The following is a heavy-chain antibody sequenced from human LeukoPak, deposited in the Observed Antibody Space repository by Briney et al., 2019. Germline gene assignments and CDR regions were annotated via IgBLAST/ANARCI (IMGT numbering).Heavy chain of an antibody. CDR3: ARMMGYYYDSSGYYYSSGY. V-gene: IGHV4-34*01. CDR2: INHSGST. CDR1: GFTFSSYS. Sequence: GSLRLSCAASGFTFSSYSMNWVRQPPGKGLEWIGEINHSGSTNYNPSLKSRVTISVDTSKNQFSLKLSSVTAADTAVYYCARMMGYYYDSSGYYYSSGYWGQGTLVTVSS. D-gene: IGHD3-22*01. J-gene: IGHJ4*02.